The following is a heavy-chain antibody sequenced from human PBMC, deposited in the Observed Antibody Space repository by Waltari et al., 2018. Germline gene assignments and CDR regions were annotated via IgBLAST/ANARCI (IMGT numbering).Heavy chain of an antibody. D-gene: IGHD2-8*01. CDR2: TYFRSKWYN. J-gene: IGHJ5*02. V-gene: IGHV6-1*01. CDR3: ARGQYGAKRGVDP. Sequence: QVQLQQSGPGLVKPSQTLSLTCAISGDSVSSNSASWNWTRPSPSRGLEWLGRTYFRSKWYNDYAVSVKSRITINPDTSKNQFFLQLNSVTPEDTAVYFCARGQYGAKRGVDPWGQGTLVIVSS. CDR1: GDSVSSNSAS.